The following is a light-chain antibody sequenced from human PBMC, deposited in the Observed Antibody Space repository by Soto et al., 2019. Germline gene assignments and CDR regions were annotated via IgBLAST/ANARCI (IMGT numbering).Light chain of an antibody. Sequence: EIVLTQSPGTLSLSPGERATLSCRASQSVNNNYLAWYQQKPGQAPRLLIYGASCRATGIPDRFSGSGSGTDFTLTISRMEPEDFALYYCQQYGSSQYTFGQGTKLEIK. CDR2: GAS. CDR1: QSVNNNY. J-gene: IGKJ2*01. V-gene: IGKV3-20*01. CDR3: QQYGSSQYT.